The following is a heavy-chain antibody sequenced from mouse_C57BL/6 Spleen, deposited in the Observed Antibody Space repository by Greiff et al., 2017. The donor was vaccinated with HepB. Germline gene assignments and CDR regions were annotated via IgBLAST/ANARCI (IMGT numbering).Heavy chain of an antibody. J-gene: IGHJ2*01. CDR1: GYAFSSSW. CDR3: ARSSTAQATDY. CDR2: IYPGDGDT. D-gene: IGHD3-2*02. Sequence: VQLKESGPELVKPGASVKISCKASGYAFSSSWMNWVKQRPGKGLEWIGRIYPGDGDTNYNGKFKGKATLTADKSSSTAYMQLSSLTSEDSAVYFCARSSTAQATDYWGQGTTLTVSS. V-gene: IGHV1-82*01.